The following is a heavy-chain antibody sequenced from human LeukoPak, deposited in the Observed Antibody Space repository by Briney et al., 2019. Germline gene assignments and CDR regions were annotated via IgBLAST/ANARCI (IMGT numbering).Heavy chain of an antibody. CDR3: ARAVLKTAMVTGFTDY. CDR1: GYTFTSYY. CDR2: INPSGGST. Sequence: GASVKVSCKASGYTFTSYYMYWVRQAPGQGLEWMGIINPSGGSTSYAQKFQGRVTMTRDTSTSTVYMELSSLRSEDTAVYYCARAVLKTAMVTGFTDYWGQGTLVTVSS. V-gene: IGHV1-46*01. D-gene: IGHD5-18*01. J-gene: IGHJ4*02.